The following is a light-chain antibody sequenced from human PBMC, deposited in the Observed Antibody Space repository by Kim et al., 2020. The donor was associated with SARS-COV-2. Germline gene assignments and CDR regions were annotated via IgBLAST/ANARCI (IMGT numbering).Light chain of an antibody. Sequence: GQSVTISCTGTAGDVGNYDFVSWYQQHPGNVPKLMIYNVNKRPSGVPGRFSGSRAGNTASLTISGLQAEDEADYYCCSYASDFIWVFGGGTKVTVL. CDR2: NVN. V-gene: IGLV2-11*01. CDR1: AGDVGNYDF. CDR3: CSYASDFIWV. J-gene: IGLJ3*02.